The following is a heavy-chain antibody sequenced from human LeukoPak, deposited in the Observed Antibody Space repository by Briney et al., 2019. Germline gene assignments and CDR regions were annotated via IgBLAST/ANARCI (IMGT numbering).Heavy chain of an antibody. D-gene: IGHD3-10*01. CDR2: ISLDGGGT. CDR3: STASRVLLWVGELNYVMDV. CDR1: GFTFNDYA. V-gene: IGHV3-43*02. J-gene: IGHJ6*01. Sequence: GGSLRVSCAASGFTFNDYAMHWVRQAPGKGLEGVSLISLDGGGTNYADYLKGRFTISRDKTKNSLYLRVTSLITDDNALYYLSTASRVLLWVGELNYVMDVGGQACTVTASS.